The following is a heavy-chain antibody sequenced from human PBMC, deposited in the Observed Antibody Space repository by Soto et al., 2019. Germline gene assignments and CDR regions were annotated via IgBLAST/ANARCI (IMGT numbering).Heavy chain of an antibody. J-gene: IGHJ4*02. CDR1: GYTFTSYD. V-gene: IGHV1-8*01. CDR3: ARRAETNGWNGFGADKYYFDF. Sequence: ASVKVSCKASGYTFTSYDIYWVRQATGQGLERMGWMNPNTGNSGYAQKFQGRVTMTSDTSISTAHMELSSLRSEDTAVYYCARRAETNGWNGFGADKYYFDFWGQGTLVTVSS. CDR2: MNPNTGNS. D-gene: IGHD1-1*01.